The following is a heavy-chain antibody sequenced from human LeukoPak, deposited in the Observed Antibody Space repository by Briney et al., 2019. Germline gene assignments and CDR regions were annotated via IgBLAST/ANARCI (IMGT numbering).Heavy chain of an antibody. CDR3: AKFSSKSAYYDFWSGYLAYNWFDP. J-gene: IGHJ5*02. Sequence: GGSLRLSCAASGFTFSSYWMNWARQAPGKGLEWVSAISGSGGSTYYADSVKGRFTISRDNSKNTLYLQMNSLRAEDTAVYYCAKFSSKSAYYDFWSGYLAYNWFDPWGQGTLVTVSS. CDR1: GFTFSSYW. CDR2: ISGSGGST. V-gene: IGHV3-23*01. D-gene: IGHD3-3*01.